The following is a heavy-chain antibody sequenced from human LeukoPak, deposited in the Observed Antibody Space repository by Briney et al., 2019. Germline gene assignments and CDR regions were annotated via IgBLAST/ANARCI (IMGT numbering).Heavy chain of an antibody. CDR3: ARGVGVNGGAFDL. D-gene: IGHD3-10*01. V-gene: IGHV3-21*06. CDR2: ISDSGGRT. CDR1: GFTFSSYS. Sequence: PGGSLRLSCAASGFTFSSYSMNWVRQAPGKGLEWVSGISDSGGRTYYADDVKGRFTISRDNANNSLYLHMNNLRAEDTAVYYCARGVGVNGGAFDLWGQGTMVIVSS. J-gene: IGHJ3*01.